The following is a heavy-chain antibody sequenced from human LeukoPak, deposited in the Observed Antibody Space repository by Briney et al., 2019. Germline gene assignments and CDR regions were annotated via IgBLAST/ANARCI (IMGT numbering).Heavy chain of an antibody. CDR3: ARVVRGVVTSNWFDP. J-gene: IGHJ5*02. CDR1: GHSLNTYY. D-gene: IGHD2-21*02. CDR2: VASSGTS. V-gene: IGHV4-59*01. Sequence: PSETLSLTCTVSGHSLNTYYWTWIRQTPGKELEWIGFVASSGTSNYNPSLKSRVSISIDTSKNQFSLALTSVTPADTAVYYCARVVRGVVTSNWFDPWGQGTLVSVSS.